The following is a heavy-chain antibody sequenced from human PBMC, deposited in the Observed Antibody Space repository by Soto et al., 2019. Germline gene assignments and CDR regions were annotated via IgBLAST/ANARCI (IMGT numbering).Heavy chain of an antibody. V-gene: IGHV3-9*01. CDR3: AKDIKSTGWYFGLGL. CDR1: GFTFDDHA. CDR2: ISWNSGTI. Sequence: PGGSLRLSCAASGFTFDDHAMHWVRQGPGKGLEWVSSISWNSGTIVYADSVKGRFTISRDNTKNSLYLQMDSLRREDTALYYCAKDIKSTGWYFGLGLWGQGTTVTVSS. J-gene: IGHJ6*02. D-gene: IGHD6-19*01.